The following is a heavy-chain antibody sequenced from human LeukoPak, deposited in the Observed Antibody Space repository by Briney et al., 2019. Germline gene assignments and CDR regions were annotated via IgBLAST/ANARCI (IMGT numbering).Heavy chain of an antibody. CDR1: GFTFVNYA. J-gene: IGHJ6*02. CDR2: FDYNSGRI. D-gene: IGHD1-14*01. V-gene: IGHV3-9*01. CDR3: TKDVTPGGADV. Sequence: GRSLRLSCAVSGFTFVNYAKHWVRQAPGKGLEWVSGFDYNSGRIDYADSVKGRFTISRDNAKNSLYLQMNSLRVEDTALYYCTKDVTPGGADVWGQGTTVTVSS.